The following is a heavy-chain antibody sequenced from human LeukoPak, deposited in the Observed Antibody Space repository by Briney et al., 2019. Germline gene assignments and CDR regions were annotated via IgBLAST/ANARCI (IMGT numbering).Heavy chain of an antibody. CDR3: ARGRRPVVVAAPLDY. J-gene: IGHJ4*02. V-gene: IGHV4-34*01. CDR1: DGSFSGYY. Sequence: SETLSLTCAVYDGSFSGYYWSWICQPPGKGLEWIGEINHSGSTNYNPSLKSRVTISVDTSKNQFSLKLSSVTAADTAVYYCARGRRPVVVAAPLDYWGQGTLVTVSS. CDR2: INHSGST. D-gene: IGHD2-15*01.